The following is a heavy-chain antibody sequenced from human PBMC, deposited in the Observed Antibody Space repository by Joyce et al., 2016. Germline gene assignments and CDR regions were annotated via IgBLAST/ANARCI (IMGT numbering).Heavy chain of an antibody. J-gene: IGHJ4*02. V-gene: IGHV4-30-4*08. CDR1: GDSISRGDYY. D-gene: IGHD3-16*02. CDR3: ARGSGNYYDVVWGSYRYNVFDY. Sequence: QVQLQESGPGLVKPSQTLSLTCTASGDSISRGDYYWNWVRKHPGKGLEWIGCGYKGGDPYSNQSLNSRLTISIDTSKNQCSLKRDFGTAADTAVYYCARGSGNYYDVVWGSYRYNVFDYWGQGALVTVSS. CDR2: GYKGGDP.